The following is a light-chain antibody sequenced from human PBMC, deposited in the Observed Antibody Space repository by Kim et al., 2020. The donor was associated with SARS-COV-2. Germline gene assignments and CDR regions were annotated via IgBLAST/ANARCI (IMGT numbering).Light chain of an antibody. J-gene: IGKJ1*01. CDR1: QSISNW. V-gene: IGKV1-5*03. CDR2: RAS. CDR3: QQYDRYRT. Sequence: DIQMTQSPSTLSASVGDRVTITCRASQSISNWLAWYQHKPGKAPKVLIFRASSLESGVPSRFSGSGSGTEFTLTISNLQPDDFGTYYCQQYDRYRTFGQGTKVDIK.